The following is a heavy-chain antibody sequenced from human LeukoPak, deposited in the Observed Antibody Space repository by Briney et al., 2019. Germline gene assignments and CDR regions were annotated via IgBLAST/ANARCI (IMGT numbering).Heavy chain of an antibody. Sequence: GASVKVSCKASGYTLTHYFIHLVRQAPGQGLEWMGRSNPNDGDTRYVQKFQGRSTTTRDTSTSTVSMELSSLRSQDTAVFYCARKRWEERRFDYWGQGTLVIVSS. CDR3: ARKRWEERRFDY. CDR1: GYTLTHYF. J-gene: IGHJ4*02. CDR2: SNPNDGDT. V-gene: IGHV1-46*01. D-gene: IGHD1-26*01.